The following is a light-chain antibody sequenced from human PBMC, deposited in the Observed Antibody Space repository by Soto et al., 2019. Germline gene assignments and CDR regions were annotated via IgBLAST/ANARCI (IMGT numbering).Light chain of an antibody. J-gene: IGKJ1*01. V-gene: IGKV3-20*01. CDR2: DAS. CDR1: QSVSSN. Sequence: EMMMTQSPATLSVSPGQRATPSCRASQSVSSNSAWYQQKPGQAPRLLIYDASSRAAGIPDRFSGSGSGTDFTLTITRLEPEDFAVYHCQQYDGSPRTFGQGTKVDIK. CDR3: QQYDGSPRT.